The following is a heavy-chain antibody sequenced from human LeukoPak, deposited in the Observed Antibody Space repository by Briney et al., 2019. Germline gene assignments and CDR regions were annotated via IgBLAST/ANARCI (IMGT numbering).Heavy chain of an antibody. J-gene: IGHJ3*02. Sequence: GGSLRLSCAASGFTFSDYYMSWIRQAPGKGLEGVAYISSSGSTIYYADSVKGRFTISRDNAKNSLYLQMNSLRAEDTAVYYCARDGDSSGYGAFDIWGQGTMVTVSS. CDR2: ISSSGSTI. CDR1: GFTFSDYY. CDR3: ARDGDSSGYGAFDI. V-gene: IGHV3-11*01. D-gene: IGHD3-22*01.